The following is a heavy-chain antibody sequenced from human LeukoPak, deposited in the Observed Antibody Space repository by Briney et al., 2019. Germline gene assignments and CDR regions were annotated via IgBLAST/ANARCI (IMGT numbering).Heavy chain of an antibody. CDR3: ARGPLHVVVPAATWFDP. Sequence: GGSLRLSRAASGFTFSTYEMNCVPQAPGKGLECGSYISSSGSTIYYADSVKGRFTIFRDDAKNSLHLQMNSRRAESTAVYYCARGPLHVVVPAATWFDPWGQGILVTVSS. V-gene: IGHV3-48*03. CDR2: ISSSGSTI. J-gene: IGHJ5*02. CDR1: GFTFSTYE. D-gene: IGHD2-2*01.